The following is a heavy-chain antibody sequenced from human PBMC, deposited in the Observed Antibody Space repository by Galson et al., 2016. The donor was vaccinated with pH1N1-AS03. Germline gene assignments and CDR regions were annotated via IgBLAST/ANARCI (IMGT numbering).Heavy chain of an antibody. CDR1: GGSISGDF. J-gene: IGHJ4*02. V-gene: IGHV4-4*07. CDR3: ARESSGLGRGLDY. Sequence: LSLTCSVSGGSISGDFWTWIRQPAGEGLEWIGRMDSSGRKNYNSSLESRVTLSVDTSKNQFSLRLTSVTAADTAVYYCARESSGLGRGLDYWGQGTLVTVSS. D-gene: IGHD3-10*01. CDR2: MDSSGRK.